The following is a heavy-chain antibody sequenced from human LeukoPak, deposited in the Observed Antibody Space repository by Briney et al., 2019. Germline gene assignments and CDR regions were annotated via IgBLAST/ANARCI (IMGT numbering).Heavy chain of an antibody. V-gene: IGHV4-39*01. D-gene: IGHD6-13*01. CDR2: IYYSGSP. Sequence: PSETLSLICTVSGVPLSSNSFYWRWLRPPPGKALEWIGSIYYSGSPYYNPSLKSRVTISVDTSKNQFSLKLSSVTAADTAVYYCARLGYSSSWYPIGYSYGPRAFDIWGQGTMVTVSS. CDR1: GVPLSSNSFY. J-gene: IGHJ3*02. CDR3: ARLGYSSSWYPIGYSYGPRAFDI.